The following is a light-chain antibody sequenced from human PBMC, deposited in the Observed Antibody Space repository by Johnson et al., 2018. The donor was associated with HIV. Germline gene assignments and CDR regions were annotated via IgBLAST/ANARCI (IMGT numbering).Light chain of an antibody. CDR1: SSNIGSNY. CDR2: END. CDR3: GTWDSSLIIFV. V-gene: IGLV1-51*02. J-gene: IGLJ1*01. Sequence: QSVLTQPPSVSAAPGQKVTISCSGSSSNIGSNYVSWYKQLPGTAPKLLIYENDKRPSGIRDRFSGSKSGTAATLAITGLQTGDEADYYCGTWDSSLIIFVFGTGTKVTVL.